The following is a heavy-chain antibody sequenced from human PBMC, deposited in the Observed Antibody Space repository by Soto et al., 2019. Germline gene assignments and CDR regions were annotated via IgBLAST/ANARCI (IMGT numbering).Heavy chain of an antibody. Sequence: GGSLRLSCAASGFTFSSYWMSWVRQAPGKGLEWVANIKQDGSGKYYVDSVKGRFTISRDNAKNSLYLQMNSLRAEDTAVYYCARGLRATSTSHYFDYWGQGTLVTVSS. J-gene: IGHJ4*02. CDR1: GFTFSSYW. CDR3: ARGLRATSTSHYFDY. V-gene: IGHV3-7*01. CDR2: IKQDGSGK.